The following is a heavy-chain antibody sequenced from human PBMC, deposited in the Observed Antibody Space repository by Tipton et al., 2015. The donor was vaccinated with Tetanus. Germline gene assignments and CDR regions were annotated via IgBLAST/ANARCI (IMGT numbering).Heavy chain of an antibody. D-gene: IGHD5-24*01. Sequence: TLSLTCTVSGGSMSNNYWGWIRQPPGKGLEWIAYIFYSGRTQYNPSLKSRVTISVDTAKNQFSLQLSSVTAADTAVYYCARTTRRWLHPDYWGQGTRVTVSS. V-gene: IGHV4-59*01. CDR3: ARTTRRWLHPDY. J-gene: IGHJ4*02. CDR2: IFYSGRT. CDR1: GGSMSNNY.